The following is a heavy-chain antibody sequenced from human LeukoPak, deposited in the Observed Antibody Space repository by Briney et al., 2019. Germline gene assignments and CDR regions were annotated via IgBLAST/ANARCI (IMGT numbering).Heavy chain of an antibody. Sequence: PGGSLRLSCAASGFTFSTYGMHWVRQAPGKGLEWVAVFSYDGRNKYYADSVKGRFTISRDNSKNTLYLEMNSLRGDDTAVYYCAKAHSSGWFYFDCWGQGTLVTVSS. D-gene: IGHD6-19*01. J-gene: IGHJ4*02. CDR3: AKAHSSGWFYFDC. CDR2: FSYDGRNK. CDR1: GFTFSTYG. V-gene: IGHV3-30*18.